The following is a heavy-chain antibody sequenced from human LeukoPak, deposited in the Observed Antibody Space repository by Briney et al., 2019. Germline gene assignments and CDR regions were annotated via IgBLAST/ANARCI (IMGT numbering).Heavy chain of an antibody. Sequence: SETLSLTRAVSDGAFSGYYWTWIRQPPGKGLEWIGEMNQRGSTSYKPSTKSRGTISLDTSKNQVYLKMRSVTAADTALYFCARVVAESYFVVVPDSRRGWSGWFDPWGQGTLVTVSS. CDR2: MNQRGST. D-gene: IGHD2-2*01. V-gene: IGHV4-34*01. J-gene: IGHJ5*02. CDR3: ARVVAESYFVVVPDSRRGWSGWFDP. CDR1: DGAFSGYY.